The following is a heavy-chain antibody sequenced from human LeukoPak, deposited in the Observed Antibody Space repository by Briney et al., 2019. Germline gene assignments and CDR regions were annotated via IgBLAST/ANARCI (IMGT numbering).Heavy chain of an antibody. D-gene: IGHD5-24*01. CDR2: ISSSSSYT. Sequence: AGGSLRLSCAASGFTFSDYYMSWIRQAPGKGLEWVSYISSSSSYTNYADSVKGRFTISRDNAKNSLYLQMNSLRAEDTAVYYCARSRRDNYYYYYGMDVWGQGTTVTVSS. CDR3: ARSRRDNYYYYYGMDV. J-gene: IGHJ6*02. V-gene: IGHV3-11*06. CDR1: GFTFSDYY.